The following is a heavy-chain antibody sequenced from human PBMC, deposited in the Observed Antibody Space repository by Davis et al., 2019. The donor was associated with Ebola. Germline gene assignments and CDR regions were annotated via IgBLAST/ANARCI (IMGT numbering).Heavy chain of an antibody. CDR1: GYTFTAYY. V-gene: IGHV1-2*06. CDR3: ARGGITMTVVPRDYYHGLDV. CDR2: INPNSGGT. D-gene: IGHD3-22*01. Sequence: ASVKVSCKASGYTFTAYYIQWVRQAPGQGLEWMGRINPNSGGTNFAQKFRGRVTMTSGTSISTAHLELSRLGSDDTAVYWCARGGITMTVVPRDYYHGLDVWGQGTTVIVSS. J-gene: IGHJ6*02.